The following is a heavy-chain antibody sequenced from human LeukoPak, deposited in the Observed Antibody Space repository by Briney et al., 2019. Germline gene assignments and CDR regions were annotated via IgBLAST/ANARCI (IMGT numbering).Heavy chain of an antibody. V-gene: IGHV3-43*02. D-gene: IGHD2/OR15-2a*01. Sequence: GGSLRLSCAASGFHFRDFSMHWVRQVPRKGLEWVSLVSGVGDTTHYADSVKGRFTISRDNNKNSLFLQMNSLRVEDTAFYYCAKGNNSLSFNFDYWGQGALVTVSS. J-gene: IGHJ4*02. CDR2: VSGVGDTT. CDR1: GFHFRDFS. CDR3: AKGNNSLSFNFDY.